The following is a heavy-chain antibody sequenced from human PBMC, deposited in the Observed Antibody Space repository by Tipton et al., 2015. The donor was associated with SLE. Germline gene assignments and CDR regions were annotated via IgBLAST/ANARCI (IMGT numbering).Heavy chain of an antibody. CDR1: GFTFSSYA. V-gene: IGHV3-30*04. CDR3: AKDQCSGGSCYFDY. J-gene: IGHJ4*02. D-gene: IGHD2-15*01. CDR2: ISYDGSNK. Sequence: SLRLSCAASGFTFSSYAMHWVRQAPGKGLEWVAVISYDGSNKYYADSVKGRFTISRDNSKNTLYLQMNSLRAEDTALYYCAKDQCSGGSCYFDYWGQGTLVTVSS.